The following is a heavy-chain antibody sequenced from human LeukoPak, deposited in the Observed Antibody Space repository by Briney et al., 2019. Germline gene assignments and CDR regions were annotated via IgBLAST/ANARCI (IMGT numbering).Heavy chain of an antibody. Sequence: PSETLSLTCSVSGASISRTTYYWGWIRQPPGKGLEWIGSVFHTGTAYYNPSLRSRVTLSVGTSKNQFSLKMSSVTAADTAVYYCTKNDVGDYGTWGQGTLVAVSS. D-gene: IGHD4-17*01. CDR1: GASISRTTYY. V-gene: IGHV4-39*01. CDR3: TKNDVGDYGT. J-gene: IGHJ5*02. CDR2: VFHTGTA.